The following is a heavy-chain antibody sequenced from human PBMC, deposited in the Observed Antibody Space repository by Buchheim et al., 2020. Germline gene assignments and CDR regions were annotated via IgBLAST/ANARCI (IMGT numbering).Heavy chain of an antibody. V-gene: IGHV3-30*04. Sequence: QVQLVESGGGVVQPGRSLRLSCAASGFTFSSYAMHWVRQAPGKGLEWVAVISYDGSNKYYADSVKGRFTISRDNSKNTLYLQMNSLRAEDTAVYYCARPKRGLRLEELSSYFDYWGQGTL. CDR3: ARPKRGLRLEELSSYFDY. J-gene: IGHJ4*02. CDR2: ISYDGSNK. CDR1: GFTFSSYA. D-gene: IGHD3-16*02.